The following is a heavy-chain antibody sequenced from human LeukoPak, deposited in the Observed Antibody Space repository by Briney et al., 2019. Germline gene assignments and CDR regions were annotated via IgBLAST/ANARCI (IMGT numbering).Heavy chain of an antibody. CDR2: VYSSGST. Sequence: SQSLSLTCTVSGGSVGSDRYYWNWIRQSAGKGLEWIGRVYSSGSTNYNPSLKSRVTISVDTSKNQFSLQLSSVTAADTALYYCARDGPRYWFDPWGQGHMVTVSS. V-gene: IGHV4-61*02. CDR1: GGSVGSDRYY. J-gene: IGHJ5*02. CDR3: ARDGPRYWFDP.